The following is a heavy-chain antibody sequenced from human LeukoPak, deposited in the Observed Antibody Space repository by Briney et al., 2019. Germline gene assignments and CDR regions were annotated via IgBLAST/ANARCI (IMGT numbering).Heavy chain of an antibody. J-gene: IGHJ4*02. Sequence: GGSLRLSRAVSGINFTSSAVSWVRQAPGKGLEWVSYIESSGETTYYSDSVKGRFTISRDNSKNTLYLQLTSLRVDDTAVYFCAKAAAWTCFDSWGQGTLVTVSS. CDR1: GINFTSSA. CDR3: AKAAAWTCFDS. V-gene: IGHV3-23*01. CDR2: IESSGETT. D-gene: IGHD3/OR15-3a*01.